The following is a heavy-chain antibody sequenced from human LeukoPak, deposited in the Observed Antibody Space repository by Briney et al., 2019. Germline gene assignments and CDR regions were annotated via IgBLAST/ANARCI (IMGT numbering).Heavy chain of an antibody. J-gene: IGHJ4*02. Sequence: GGSLRLSCAASGFTFSNAWMSWVRQAPGKGLEWVGRIKSKTDGGTTDYAAPVKGRFTISRDDSKNTLYLQMKSLKTEDTAVYYCTTSPLTLYDYAWGSDPFDYWGQGTLVTVSS. CDR1: GFTFSNAW. CDR2: IKSKTDGGTT. V-gene: IGHV3-15*01. CDR3: TTSPLTLYDYAWGSDPFDY. D-gene: IGHD3-16*01.